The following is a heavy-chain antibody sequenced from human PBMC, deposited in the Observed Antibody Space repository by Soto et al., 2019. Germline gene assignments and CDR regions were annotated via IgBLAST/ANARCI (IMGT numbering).Heavy chain of an antibody. CDR3: TRGPEIDWFDP. CDR1: GFTVSSSY. Sequence: GGSLRLSCAASGFTVSSSYMSWVRQAPGKGLEWVSIIYSGGSTYYADSVKGRFTISRDNSKNTVYLQMNSLRAEDTAVYYCTRGPEIDWFDPWGQGTLVTVSS. CDR2: IYSGGST. J-gene: IGHJ5*02. V-gene: IGHV3-66*01.